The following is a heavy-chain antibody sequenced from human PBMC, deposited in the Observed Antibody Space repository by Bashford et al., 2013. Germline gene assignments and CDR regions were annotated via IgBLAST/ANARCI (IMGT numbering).Heavy chain of an antibody. CDR3: ARLGHCSSDRCGDLDY. D-gene: IGHD2-2*03. J-gene: IGHJ4*02. V-gene: IGHV5-10-1*01. CDR2: IDPNDGNN. Sequence: WVRQMPGRGLEWMGRIDPNDGNNNYGPSFEGHVTISADRSISTAYLHLSSLRASDTAIYYCARLGHCSSDRCGDLDYWGQGTLVTVSS.